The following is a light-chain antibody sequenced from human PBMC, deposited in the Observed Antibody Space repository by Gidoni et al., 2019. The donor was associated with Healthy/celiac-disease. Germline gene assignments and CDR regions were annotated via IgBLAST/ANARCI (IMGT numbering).Light chain of an antibody. CDR2: GKN. CDR3: NSRDSSGNHLV. Sequence: SSELTKDPAVSVALGQTVRITCHGDSLRSYYASWYQQKPGQAPVLVIYGKNNRPSGIPDRFSGSSSGNTASLTITGAQAEDEADYYCNSRDSSGNHLVFGGGTKLTVL. V-gene: IGLV3-19*01. CDR1: SLRSYY. J-gene: IGLJ2*01.